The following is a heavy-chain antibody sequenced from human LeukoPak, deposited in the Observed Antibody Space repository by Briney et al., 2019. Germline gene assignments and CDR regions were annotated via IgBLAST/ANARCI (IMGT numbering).Heavy chain of an antibody. CDR3: ARDINIVGATGGAFDI. CDR1: GGSISSGSFY. J-gene: IGHJ3*02. V-gene: IGHV4-61*09. CDR2: IYVSGSA. D-gene: IGHD1-26*01. Sequence: PSETLSLTCTVSGGSISSGSFYWSWIRQPAGKGLEWIGHIYVSGSANSNLSLKSRVTISMDTSKNQFSLNLTSVTAADTAVYYCARDINIVGATGGAFDIWGQGTMVTVSS.